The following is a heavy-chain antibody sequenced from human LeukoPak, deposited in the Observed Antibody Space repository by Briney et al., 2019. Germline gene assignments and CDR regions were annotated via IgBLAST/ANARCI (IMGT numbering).Heavy chain of an antibody. CDR3: AKGGPFSSGWGGDYFDY. D-gene: IGHD6-19*01. V-gene: IGHV3-23*01. CDR1: GFTFSSYA. J-gene: IGHJ4*02. Sequence: WGSLRRSGAASGFTFSSYAMSWVGQAPGKGLEWVSAVSGRGGSTCYADSVEGRCTMSRDNSNNTLYLQINSLRAEDTAVYYCAKGGPFSSGWGGDYFDYWGQGTLVTVSS. CDR2: VSGRGGST.